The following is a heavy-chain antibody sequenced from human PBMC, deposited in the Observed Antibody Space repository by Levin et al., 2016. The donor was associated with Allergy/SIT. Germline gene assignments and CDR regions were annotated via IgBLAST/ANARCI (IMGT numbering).Heavy chain of an antibody. V-gene: IGHV3-11*06. CDR2: ISSSSSYT. D-gene: IGHD3-3*01. Sequence: WIRQPPGKGLEWVSYISSSSSYTNYADSVKGRFTISRDNAKNSLYLQMNSLRAEDTAVYYCARDSNLYDFWSGYWNWFDPWGQGTLVTVSS. J-gene: IGHJ5*02. CDR3: ARDSNLYDFWSGYWNWFDP.